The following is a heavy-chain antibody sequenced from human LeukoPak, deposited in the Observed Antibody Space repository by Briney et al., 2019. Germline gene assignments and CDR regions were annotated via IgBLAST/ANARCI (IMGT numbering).Heavy chain of an antibody. Sequence: GGSLRLSCAASGFTFRTYFMHWVRQAPGKGLVWVSRINSDGSSTSYADSVKGRFTISRDRAKNTLYLQMKSLRVEDSAVYYCARDQIYCSGGYCYFDYWGQGTLVTVSS. CDR2: INSDGSST. CDR1: GFTFRTYF. D-gene: IGHD2-15*01. J-gene: IGHJ4*02. CDR3: ARDQIYCSGGYCYFDY. V-gene: IGHV3-74*01.